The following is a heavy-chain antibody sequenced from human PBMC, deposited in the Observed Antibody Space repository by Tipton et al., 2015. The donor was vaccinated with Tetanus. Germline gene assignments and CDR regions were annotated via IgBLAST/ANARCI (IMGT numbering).Heavy chain of an antibody. CDR3: ARHPPPYYYGSGSYLDY. V-gene: IGHV4-39*01. CDR1: GGSISGSSYY. Sequence: TLSLTCSVSGGSISGSSYYWSWIRQPPGKALEWIGSIYYSGSTFYHPSLQSRVTIPVDTSKNQSSLRLSSVTAADTAVYFCARHPPPYYYGSGSYLDYWGQGTPVTVSS. CDR2: IYYSGST. J-gene: IGHJ4*02. D-gene: IGHD3-10*01.